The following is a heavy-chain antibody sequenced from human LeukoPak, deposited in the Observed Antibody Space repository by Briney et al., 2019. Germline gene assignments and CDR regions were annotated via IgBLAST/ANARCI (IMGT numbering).Heavy chain of an antibody. Sequence: PGGSLRLSCAASGFTFSNYVMSWVRQAPGKGLEWVSGISESGGSTYYADSVKGRFTITRDNSKNTLYPQMNSLRAEDTAVYHCAKDLVRGDYWGQGTLVTVSS. J-gene: IGHJ4*02. CDR3: AKDLVRGDY. D-gene: IGHD3-10*01. CDR1: GFTFSNYV. CDR2: ISESGGST. V-gene: IGHV3-23*01.